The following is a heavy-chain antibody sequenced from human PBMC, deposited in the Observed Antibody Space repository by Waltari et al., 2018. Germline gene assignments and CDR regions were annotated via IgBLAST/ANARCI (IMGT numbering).Heavy chain of an antibody. Sequence: QVQLQESGPGLVKPSETLSLTCTVPGGSISSYYWSWIRQPPGKGLEWIGYIYYSGSTNDNPSLKSRVTISVDTSKNQFSLRLSSVTAADTAVYYCASGYSGPRGWFDPWGQGTLVTVSS. D-gene: IGHD5-12*01. J-gene: IGHJ5*02. V-gene: IGHV4-59*01. CDR3: ASGYSGPRGWFDP. CDR2: IYYSGST. CDR1: GGSISSYY.